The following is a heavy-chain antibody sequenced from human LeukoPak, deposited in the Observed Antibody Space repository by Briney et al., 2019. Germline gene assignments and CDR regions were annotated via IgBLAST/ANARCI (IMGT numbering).Heavy chain of an antibody. D-gene: IGHD1-26*01. V-gene: IGHV3-21*01. CDR2: ISSSSSYI. CDR3: AHIVGANAEGVDY. Sequence: GSLRLSCAASGFTFSSYSMNWVRQAPGKGLEWVSSISSSSSYIYYADSVKGRFTISRDNAKNSLYLQMNSLRAEDTAVYYCAHIVGANAEGVDYWGQGTLVTVSS. J-gene: IGHJ4*02. CDR1: GFTFSSYS.